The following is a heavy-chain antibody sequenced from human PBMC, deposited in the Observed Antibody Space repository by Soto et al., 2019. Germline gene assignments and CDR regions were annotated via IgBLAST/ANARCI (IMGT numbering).Heavy chain of an antibody. CDR2: INHSGST. D-gene: IGHD3-3*01. J-gene: IGHJ6*02. Sequence: SETLSLTCAFYGGSFSGYYWSLIRQPPGKGLEWIGEINHSGSTNYNPSLKSRVTISVDTSKNQFSLKLSSVTAADTAVYYCARNVRITIFGVVIDYYYGMDVWGQGTTVTVSS. CDR1: GGSFSGYY. CDR3: ARNVRITIFGVVIDYYYGMDV. V-gene: IGHV4-34*01.